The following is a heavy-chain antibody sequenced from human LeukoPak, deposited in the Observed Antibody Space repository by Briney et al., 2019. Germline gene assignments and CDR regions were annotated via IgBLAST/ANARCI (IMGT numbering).Heavy chain of an antibody. CDR1: GGSISSGGYC. CDR3: ARTYALNWFDP. V-gene: IGHV4-31*03. J-gene: IGHJ5*02. Sequence: SQTLSLTCTVSGGSISSGGYCWSWIRQHPGKGLEWIGYIYYSGSTYYNPSLKSRVTISVDTSKNQFSLKLSSVTAADTAAYYCARTYALNWFDPWGQGTLVTVSS. D-gene: IGHD3-16*01. CDR2: IYYSGST.